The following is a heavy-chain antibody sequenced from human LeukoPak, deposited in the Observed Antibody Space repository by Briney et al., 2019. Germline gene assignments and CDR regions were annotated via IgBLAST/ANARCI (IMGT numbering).Heavy chain of an antibody. CDR2: IRYDGSNK. D-gene: IGHD6-13*01. Sequence: PGGSLRLSCAASGFTFSSYGMHWVRQAPGKGLEWVAFIRYDGSNKYYADSVKGRFTISRDNSKNTLYLQMNSLRAEDTAVYYCAKDSDELIAAAYNWFDSWGQGTLVTVSS. CDR1: GFTFSSYG. CDR3: AKDSDELIAAAYNWFDS. V-gene: IGHV3-30*02. J-gene: IGHJ5*01.